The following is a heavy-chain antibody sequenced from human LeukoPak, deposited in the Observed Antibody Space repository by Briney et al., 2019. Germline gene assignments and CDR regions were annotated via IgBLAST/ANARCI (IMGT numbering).Heavy chain of an antibody. CDR1: GGSFSGYY. CDR2: INHSGST. V-gene: IGHV4-34*01. CDR3: ASRRSSSDN. Sequence: SETLSLTCAVYGGSFSGYYWSWIRQPPGKGLEWIGEINHSGSTNYNPSLKSRVTISVDTSKNQFSLKLSSVTAADTAVYYCASRRSSSDNRGQGTLVTVSS. J-gene: IGHJ4*02. D-gene: IGHD6-6*01.